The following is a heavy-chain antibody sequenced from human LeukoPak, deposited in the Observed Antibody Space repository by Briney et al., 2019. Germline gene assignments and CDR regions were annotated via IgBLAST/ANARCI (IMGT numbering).Heavy chain of an antibody. D-gene: IGHD4-17*01. V-gene: IGHV4-31*03. J-gene: IGHJ4*02. CDR2: IYYSGST. Sequence: SETLSLTCTVSGGSISSGGYYWSWIRQHPGKGLEWIGYIYYSGSTYYNPSLKSRVTISVDTSKNQFSLKLSSVTAADTAVYYCAVYGDYGVSYFDYWGQGTLVTVSS. CDR3: AVYGDYGVSYFDY. CDR1: GGSISSGGYY.